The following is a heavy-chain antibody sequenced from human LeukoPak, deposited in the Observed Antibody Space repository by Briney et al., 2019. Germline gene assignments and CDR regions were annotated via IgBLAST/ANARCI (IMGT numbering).Heavy chain of an antibody. D-gene: IGHD6-19*01. CDR1: GFTFSSYA. CDR3: ARDRVSMAGTDYYYYYMDV. Sequence: GGSLRLSCAASGFTFSSYAMSWVRQAPGKGLEWVANIKQDGSEKNYVDSVKGRFTISRDNAKNSLYLQTNSLRAEDTAVYYCARDRVSMAGTDYYYYYMDVWGKGTTVTVSS. J-gene: IGHJ6*03. V-gene: IGHV3-7*01. CDR2: IKQDGSEK.